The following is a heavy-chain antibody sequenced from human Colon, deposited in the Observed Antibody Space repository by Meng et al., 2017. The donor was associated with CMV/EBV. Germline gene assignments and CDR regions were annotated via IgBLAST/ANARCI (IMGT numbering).Heavy chain of an antibody. Sequence: SKPLSLTCSVSGYFISTDYYWGSVRQHPGTRLEWIGNIHHTARTYYNPSIKSRDTISVETSKYQFSLNLNSVTAADTAVYYCTRVSYSKSSYYYYGMDVWGQGTTVTVSS. CDR2: IHHTART. CDR1: GYFISTDYY. V-gene: IGHV4-38-2*02. CDR3: TRVSYSKSSYYYYGMDV. D-gene: IGHD1-26*01. J-gene: IGHJ6*02.